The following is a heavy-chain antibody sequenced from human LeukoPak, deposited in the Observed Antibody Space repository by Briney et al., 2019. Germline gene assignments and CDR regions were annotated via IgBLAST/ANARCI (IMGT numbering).Heavy chain of an antibody. Sequence: GGSLRLSCAASGFTFSDYYMSWIRQVPGKGLEWVSYISGSSSYTNYADSVKGRFTISRDNANNSLYLQMNSLRAEDTALYYCTRITVVAGNTYLADYWGQGTLVTVSS. CDR2: ISGSSSYT. CDR1: GFTFSDYY. J-gene: IGHJ4*02. D-gene: IGHD6-19*01. V-gene: IGHV3-11*03. CDR3: TRITVVAGNTYLADY.